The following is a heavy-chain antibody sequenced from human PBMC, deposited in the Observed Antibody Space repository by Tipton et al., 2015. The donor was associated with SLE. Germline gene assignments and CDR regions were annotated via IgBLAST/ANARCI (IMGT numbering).Heavy chain of an antibody. V-gene: IGHV4-61*08. CDR2: IYYSGST. CDR3: ARGRTAMVSD. J-gene: IGHJ4*02. Sequence: TLSLTCTVSGGSISSGGYYWSWIRQPPGKGLEWIGYIYYSGSTNYNPSLKSRVTISVDTSKNQLSLKLSSVTAADTAVYYCARGRTAMVSDWGQGTLVTVSS. CDR1: GGSISSGGYY. D-gene: IGHD5-18*01.